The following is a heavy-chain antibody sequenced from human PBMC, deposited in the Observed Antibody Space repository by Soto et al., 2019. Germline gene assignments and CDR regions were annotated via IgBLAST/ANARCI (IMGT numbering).Heavy chain of an antibody. J-gene: IGHJ6*02. V-gene: IGHV4-59*01. CDR1: GGSFGNYY. Sequence: SETLSLTCTVSGGSFGNYYWNWVRQPPGKGLEWIGDIIYSGSTNYSPSLKSRVTLLVDTSKNQFSLKLSSVTAADTAVYYCARVLVDGNYYYGMDVWGQGTTVTV. CDR3: ARVLVDGNYYYGMDV. D-gene: IGHD2-8*01. CDR2: IIYSGST.